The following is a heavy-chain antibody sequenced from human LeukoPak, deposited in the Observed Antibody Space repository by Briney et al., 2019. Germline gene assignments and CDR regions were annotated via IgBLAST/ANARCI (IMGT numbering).Heavy chain of an antibody. CDR3: ARVRGNSCDY. V-gene: IGHV1-2*02. J-gene: IGHJ4*02. Sequence: ASVKVSCKASGYTFTSYDINWVRQAPGQGLEWMGWIRGDTGDTDSPQKFQGRVTMTRDTSINTAYMELSRLRYDGTAIYFCARVRGNSCDYWGQGTLVTVSS. CDR2: IRGDTGDT. CDR1: GYTFTSYD. D-gene: IGHD6-13*01.